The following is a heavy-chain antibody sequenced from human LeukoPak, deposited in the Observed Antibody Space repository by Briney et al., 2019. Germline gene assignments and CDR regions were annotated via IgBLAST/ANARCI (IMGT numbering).Heavy chain of an antibody. J-gene: IGHJ4*02. D-gene: IGHD2-15*01. CDR2: INPNSGGT. V-gene: IGHV1-2*02. CDR1: GYTFTGYY. CDR3: VSGYCSGGSCYPFDY. Sequence: ASVKVSCKASGYTFTGYYMHWVRQAPGQGLEWMGWINPNSGGTNYAQKFQGRVTMTRDTSISTAYMELSRLRSDDAAVYYCVSGYCSGGSCYPFDYWGQGTLVTVSS.